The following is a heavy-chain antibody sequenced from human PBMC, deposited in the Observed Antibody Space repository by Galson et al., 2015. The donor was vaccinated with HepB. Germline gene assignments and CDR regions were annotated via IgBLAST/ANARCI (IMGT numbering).Heavy chain of an antibody. D-gene: IGHD3-10*01. CDR2: ISGSGGST. J-gene: IGHJ6*02. CDR3: AKEGVLWFGELLGGMDV. CDR1: GFTFSSYA. V-gene: IGHV3-23*01. Sequence: SLRLSCAASGFTFSSYAMSWVRQAPGKGLEWVSAISGSGGSTYYADSVKGRFTISRDNSKNTLYLQMNSLRAEDTAVYYCAKEGVLWFGELLGGMDVWGQGTTVTVSS.